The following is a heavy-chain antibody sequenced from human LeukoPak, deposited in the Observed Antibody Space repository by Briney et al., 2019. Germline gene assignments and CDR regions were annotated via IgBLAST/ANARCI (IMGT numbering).Heavy chain of an antibody. CDR1: GGSISSYC. J-gene: IGHJ4*02. D-gene: IGHD2/OR15-2a*01. V-gene: IGHV4-59*01. Sequence: SETLSLTCTVSGGSISSYCWSWIRQPPGKGLEWIGYIYYSGSTNYNPSLKSRVTISVDTSKNQFSLKLSSVTAADTAVYYCARDRIGFDYWGQGTLVTVPS. CDR2: IYYSGST. CDR3: ARDRIGFDY.